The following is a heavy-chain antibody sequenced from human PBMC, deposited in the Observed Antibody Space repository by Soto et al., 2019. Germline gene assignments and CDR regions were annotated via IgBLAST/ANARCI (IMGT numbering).Heavy chain of an antibody. CDR1: GDSISSNTNY. CDR3: ASGRGYSYGLDP. D-gene: IGHD5-18*01. V-gene: IGHV4-30-4*01. J-gene: IGHJ5*02. CDR2: ISYSGTT. Sequence: QVQLQESGPGLVKPSQTLSLTCTVSGDSISSNTNYWSWIRQPPGEGLEWIGFISYSGTTSYSPSLKSRVAISLDTSKNQFSRSLSSVTATDTAVYYCASGRGYSYGLDPWGQGTLVTVSS.